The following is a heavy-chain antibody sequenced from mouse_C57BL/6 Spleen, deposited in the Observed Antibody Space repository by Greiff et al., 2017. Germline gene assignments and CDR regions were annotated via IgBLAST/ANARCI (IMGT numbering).Heavy chain of an antibody. CDR1: GFNINDYY. V-gene: IGHV14-1*01. J-gene: IGHJ3*01. CDR2: IDPEDGGT. CDR3: SPFCYRFSWFAY. D-gene: IGHD2-14*01. Sequence: VQLQQSGAELVRPGASVTLSCTASGFNINDYYMHWVKQRPEQGLEWIGRIDPEDGGTEYNPKFQGKATITADTSSNTAYLQLSSLTSEDTAVYYCSPFCYRFSWFAYWGQGTLVTVSA.